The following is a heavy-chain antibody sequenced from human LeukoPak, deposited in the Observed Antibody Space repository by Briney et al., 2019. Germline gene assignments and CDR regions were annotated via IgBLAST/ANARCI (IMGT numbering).Heavy chain of an antibody. D-gene: IGHD6-19*01. CDR2: IIPIFGTV. CDR3: ARVDRYSSWNNYFDY. J-gene: IGHJ4*02. Sequence: SVKVSCKASGGTFSNYAISWVRQAPGQGLEWMGGIIPIFGTVNYAQNFQGRVTITADESTSTAYMELSSLRSEDTAVYYCARVDRYSSWNNYFDYWGQGTLVTVSS. CDR1: GGTFSNYA. V-gene: IGHV1-69*13.